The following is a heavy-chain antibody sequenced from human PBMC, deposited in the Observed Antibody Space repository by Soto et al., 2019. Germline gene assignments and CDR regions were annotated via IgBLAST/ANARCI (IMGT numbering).Heavy chain of an antibody. Sequence: SETLSLTCTVSGGFVNSDTHSWSWIRQTPGKRLEWIGFIYSGGSTKNPSLRSRVTMSVDTSKNQFSLKLRSVIVADTAVYHCARFVRPCSATTCSTRADVWGQGITVTVSS. CDR1: GGFVNSDTHS. CDR3: ARFVRPCSATTCSTRADV. J-gene: IGHJ6*02. V-gene: IGHV4-61*01. CDR2: IYSGGST. D-gene: IGHD2-2*01.